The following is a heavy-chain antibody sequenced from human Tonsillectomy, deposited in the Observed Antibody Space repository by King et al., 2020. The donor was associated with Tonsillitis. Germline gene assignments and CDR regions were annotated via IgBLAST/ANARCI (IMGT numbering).Heavy chain of an antibody. CDR1: GFTLRRYA. Sequence: VQLVESGGGLVQPGGSLSLSCAASGFTLRRYAMIWVRQAPWKGLNWFSAISGDVGTTYYADSVKGRFTISRDNSKNTLFLQMNSLRAEDTAIYYCAKGEGSSSFPDYWGQGTLVSVSS. CDR3: AKGEGSSSFPDY. V-gene: IGHV3-23*04. D-gene: IGHD6-6*01. J-gene: IGHJ4*02. CDR2: ISGDVGTT.